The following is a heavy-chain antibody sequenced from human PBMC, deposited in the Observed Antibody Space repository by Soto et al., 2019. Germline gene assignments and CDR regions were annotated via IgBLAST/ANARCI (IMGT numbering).Heavy chain of an antibody. CDR2: ISGSGGST. Sequence: GGSLRLSCAASGFTFSSYAMSWVRQAPGKGLEWVSAISGSGGSTYYADSVKGRFTISRDNSKNTLYLQMNSLRAEDTAVYYCAKDLAGFLEWPIMTFDYWGQGTLVTVSS. J-gene: IGHJ4*02. D-gene: IGHD3-3*01. CDR3: AKDLAGFLEWPIMTFDY. V-gene: IGHV3-23*01. CDR1: GFTFSSYA.